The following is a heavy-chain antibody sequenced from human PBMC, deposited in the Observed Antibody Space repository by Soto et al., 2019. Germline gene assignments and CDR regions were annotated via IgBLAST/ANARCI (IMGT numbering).Heavy chain of an antibody. Sequence: QAQLVQSGAEVKKPGASVKVSCKTSGYDFFKYNMHWVRQAPGQGLEWMGVINPNGGYTRHAQKFQGRVIMTRDTSSKIVYMKLSGLTSEDTAMYYCTRADSDVVILPDVRPLFDLWGQGALVTVSS. V-gene: IGHV1-46*01. CDR3: TRADSDVVILPDVRPLFDL. CDR2: INPNGGYT. D-gene: IGHD2-21*02. J-gene: IGHJ4*02. CDR1: GYDFFKYN.